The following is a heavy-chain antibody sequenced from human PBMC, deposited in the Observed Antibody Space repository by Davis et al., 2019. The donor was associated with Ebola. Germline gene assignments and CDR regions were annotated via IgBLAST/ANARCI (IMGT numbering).Heavy chain of an antibody. CDR2: MNPNSGNT. V-gene: IGHV1-8*01. Sequence: ASVKVSCKASGYTFTSYDINWVRQATGQGLEWMGWMNPNSGNTGYAQKFQGRVTMTRDTSISTAYMELSRLRSDDTAVYSCARDLYYDSNDYYGYYGMDVWGQGTTVTVSS. J-gene: IGHJ6*02. D-gene: IGHD3-22*01. CDR3: ARDLYYDSNDYYGYYGMDV. CDR1: GYTFTSYD.